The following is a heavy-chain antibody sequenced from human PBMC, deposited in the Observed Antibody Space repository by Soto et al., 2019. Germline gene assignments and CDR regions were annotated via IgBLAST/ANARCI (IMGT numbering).Heavy chain of an antibody. Sequence: SETLSLTCTVSGGSISSSSYSWGWIRQPPGKGLDWIGSIYYSGSTYYNPSLKSRVTISVDTSKNQFSLKLSSVTAADTAVYYCARRWGYRIFGVVIPYGMDVWGQGTTVTVSS. D-gene: IGHD3-3*02. CDR2: IYYSGST. V-gene: IGHV4-39*01. J-gene: IGHJ6*02. CDR3: ARRWGYRIFGVVIPYGMDV. CDR1: GGSISSSSYS.